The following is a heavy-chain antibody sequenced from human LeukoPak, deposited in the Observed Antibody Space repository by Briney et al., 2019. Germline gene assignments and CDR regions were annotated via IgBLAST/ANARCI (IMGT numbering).Heavy chain of an antibody. CDR2: ISSSSSTI. V-gene: IGHV3-48*01. J-gene: IGHJ4*02. CDR1: GFTFSSYS. D-gene: IGHD2-15*01. CDR3: ARDFPGSWYLIFDS. Sequence: PGGSLRLSCAASGFTFSSYSMNWVRQAPGKGLEWVSYISSSSSTIYYADSVKGRFTISRDNAKNSLYLQMNSLRAEDTAVNYCARDFPGSWYLIFDSWGQGTLVTVSS.